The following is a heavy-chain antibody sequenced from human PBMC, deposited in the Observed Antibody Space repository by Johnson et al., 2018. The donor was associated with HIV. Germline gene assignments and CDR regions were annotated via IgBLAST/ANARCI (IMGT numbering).Heavy chain of an antibody. CDR1: GFTVSSYY. V-gene: IGHV3-66*01. CDR2: LFSGGSI. D-gene: IGHD5-24*01. CDR3: ARACRDGYTCDAFDI. Sequence: EVQLMESGGGLVQPGGSLRLSCAASGFTVSSYYMSWVSQAPGKGLEWVSVLFSGGSIYFADSVKGRFTISRDNSKNTLYLQMNSLRAEDTAVYYCARACRDGYTCDAFDIWGQGTMVTVSS. J-gene: IGHJ3*02.